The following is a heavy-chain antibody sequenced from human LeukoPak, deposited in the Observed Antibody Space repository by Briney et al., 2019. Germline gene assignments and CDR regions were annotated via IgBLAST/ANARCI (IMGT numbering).Heavy chain of an antibody. Sequence: PSETLSLTCAVSGCSISSGYYWGWIRQPPGKGLEWIGSIYHSGSTYYNPSLKSRVTISVDTSKNQFSLKLSSVTAADTAVYYCAHVYSNSNYYYYYMDVWGKGTTVTVSS. CDR3: AHVYSNSNYYYYYMDV. D-gene: IGHD4-11*01. CDR2: IYHSGST. CDR1: GCSISSGYY. V-gene: IGHV4-38-2*01. J-gene: IGHJ6*03.